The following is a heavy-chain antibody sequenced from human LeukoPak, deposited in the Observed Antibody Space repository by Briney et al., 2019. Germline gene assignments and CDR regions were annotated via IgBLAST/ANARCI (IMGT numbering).Heavy chain of an antibody. D-gene: IGHD2-15*01. Sequence: ASVKVSCKASGYTFTSYDINWVRQATGQGLEWMGWMNPNSGNTGYAQKFQGRVTMTRNTSISTAYMELSSLRSDDTAVYYCARDGSLAVVEAFDIWGQGTMVTVSS. J-gene: IGHJ3*02. CDR3: ARDGSLAVVEAFDI. V-gene: IGHV1-8*01. CDR1: GYTFTSYD. CDR2: MNPNSGNT.